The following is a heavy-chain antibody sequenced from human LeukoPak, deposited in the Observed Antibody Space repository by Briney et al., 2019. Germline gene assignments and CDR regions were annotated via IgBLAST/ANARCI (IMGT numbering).Heavy chain of an antibody. CDR3: ARGTMDIVVVVAARWFDP. J-gene: IGHJ5*02. D-gene: IGHD2-15*01. V-gene: IGHV1-2*02. CDR1: GYTFTGYY. CDR2: INPNGGGT. Sequence: ASVKVSCKASGYTFTGYYMHWVRQAPGQGLEWMGWINPNGGGTNYAQKFQGRVTMTRDTSISTAYMELSRLRSDDTAVYYCARGTMDIVVVVAARWFDPWGQGTLVTVSS.